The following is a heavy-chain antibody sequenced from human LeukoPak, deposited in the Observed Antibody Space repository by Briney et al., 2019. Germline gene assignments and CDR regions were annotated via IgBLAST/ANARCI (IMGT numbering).Heavy chain of an antibody. D-gene: IGHD3-22*01. V-gene: IGHV4-59*08. CDR3: AVYYYDSRGYLFDY. CDR1: GGSISSYY. J-gene: IGHJ4*02. Sequence: SETLSLTCTVSGGSISSYYWSWIRQPPGKGLEWIANIYHTGSTNYNPSLSSRVTISIDTAKNQFSLKLSSVTAADTAVYYCAVYYYDSRGYLFDYWGQGTLVTVSS. CDR2: IYHTGST.